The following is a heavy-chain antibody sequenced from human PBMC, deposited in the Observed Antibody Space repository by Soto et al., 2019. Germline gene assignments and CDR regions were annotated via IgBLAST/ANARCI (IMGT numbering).Heavy chain of an antibody. CDR3: AKDSEGGFDY. D-gene: IGHD3-10*01. V-gene: IGHV3-30*18. Sequence: GGSLRLSCAASGFTFSSYGMHWVRQAPGKGLEWVAVISYDGSNKYYADSVKGRFTISRDNSKNTLYLQMNSLRAEDTAVYYCAKDSEGGFDYWGQGTLVTVSS. J-gene: IGHJ4*02. CDR1: GFTFSSYG. CDR2: ISYDGSNK.